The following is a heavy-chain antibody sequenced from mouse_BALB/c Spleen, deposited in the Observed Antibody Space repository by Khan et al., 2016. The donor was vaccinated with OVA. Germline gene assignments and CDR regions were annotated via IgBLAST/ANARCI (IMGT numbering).Heavy chain of an antibody. Sequence: QVQLQQSGAELVRPGASVKLSCKPSGYIFTSYWIHWVKQRSGQGLEWIARIYPGTDNSYYNEKFKDKATLTADKSSSTAYMQLSSLKSDDSDVYFGAREEALYHFDHWGQGTTLTVSS. V-gene: IGHV1S132*01. CDR2: IYPGTDNS. J-gene: IGHJ2*01. CDR1: GYIFTSYW. CDR3: AREEALYHFDH.